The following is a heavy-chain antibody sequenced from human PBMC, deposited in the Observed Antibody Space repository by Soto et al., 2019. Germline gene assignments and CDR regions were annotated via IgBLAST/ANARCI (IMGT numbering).Heavy chain of an antibody. V-gene: IGHV4-31*03. J-gene: IGHJ5*02. CDR2: IYYSGST. CDR3: PKDYLRWAKS. Sequence: SETLSLTCTVSGGSISSGGYYWSWIRQHPGKGLEWIGYIYYSGSTYYNPALKSRVTISVDTSKNQFSLKLSSVTDANTAVYYCPKDYLRWAKSWGQGTLVTVSS. CDR1: GGSISSGGYY. D-gene: IGHD1-26*01.